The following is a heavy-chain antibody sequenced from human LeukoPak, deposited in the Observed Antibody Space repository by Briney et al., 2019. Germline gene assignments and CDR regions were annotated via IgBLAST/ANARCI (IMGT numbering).Heavy chain of an antibody. CDR1: GYSISSGYY. CDR3: ARGCYDLWSGGGYYFDY. D-gene: IGHD3-3*01. V-gene: IGHV4-38-2*02. Sequence: SETLSLTCTVSGYSISSGYYWGWIRQPPGKGLEWIGSIYHSGSTYYNPSLMSRVTISVDTSKNQFSLKLSSVTAADTAVYYCARGCYDLWSGGGYYFDYWGQGTLVTVSS. CDR2: IYHSGST. J-gene: IGHJ4*02.